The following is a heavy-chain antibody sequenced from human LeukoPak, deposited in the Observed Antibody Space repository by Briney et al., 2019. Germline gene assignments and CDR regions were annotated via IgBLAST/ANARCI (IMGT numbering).Heavy chain of an antibody. CDR2: ISSGSTYR. CDR3: ARFSGYDLPFFVDY. V-gene: IGHV3-21*01. D-gene: IGHD5-12*01. Sequence: GGSLRLSCAASGFTFSSYSMNWVRQAPGKGLEWVSSISSGSTYRYYADSVKGRFTISRDNAKNSLYLQMNSLRAEDTAVYYCARFSGYDLPFFVDYWGQGTLVTVSS. J-gene: IGHJ4*02. CDR1: GFTFSSYS.